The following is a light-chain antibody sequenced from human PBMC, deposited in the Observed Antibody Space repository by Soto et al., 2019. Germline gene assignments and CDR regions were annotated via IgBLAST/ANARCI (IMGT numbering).Light chain of an antibody. V-gene: IGKV3-15*01. J-gene: IGKJ1*01. CDR2: GAS. Sequence: EIVMTQSPATLSVSPGERATLSCRASQSVDSMLAWYQQKPGQGPRLLIYGASSRATGIPARFSGSGSGTEFTLTISSLHSEDFAVYYCQHYSTSLWTFGQGTKVEI. CDR3: QHYSTSLWT. CDR1: QSVDSM.